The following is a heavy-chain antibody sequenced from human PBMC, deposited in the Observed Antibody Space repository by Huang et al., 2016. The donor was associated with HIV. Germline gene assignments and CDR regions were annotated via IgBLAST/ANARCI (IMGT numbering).Heavy chain of an antibody. Sequence: VESGGRLVQPGGSIRLSCVGSTFGFGAYWRSWVRQCPGKGLEWVANIKQDESEKYYVDSVKGRFNISRDNAKKVLFLEMNNVRVEDTATYYCATKTAAMDIWGQGTTVTVS. V-gene: IGHV3-7*01. J-gene: IGHJ6*02. CDR2: IKQDESEK. D-gene: IGHD1-7*01. CDR3: ATKTAAMDI. CDR1: TFGFGAYW.